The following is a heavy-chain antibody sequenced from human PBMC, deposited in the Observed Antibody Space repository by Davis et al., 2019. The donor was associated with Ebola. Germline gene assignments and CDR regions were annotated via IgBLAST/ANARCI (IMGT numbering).Heavy chain of an antibody. D-gene: IGHD3-3*01. CDR2: ISGSGGTT. CDR1: VITFSSYA. CDR3: ARSGLSFGVVKYHYGMDV. J-gene: IGHJ6*04. V-gene: IGHV3-23*01. Sequence: GGYLRLSCADSVITFSSYAMTWVRQAPGKGLEWVSAISGSGGTTYYAGSVKGRFTVSRDNSKKTMYLQMNSLRAEDTAVYYCARSGLSFGVVKYHYGMDVWGKGTTVTVSS.